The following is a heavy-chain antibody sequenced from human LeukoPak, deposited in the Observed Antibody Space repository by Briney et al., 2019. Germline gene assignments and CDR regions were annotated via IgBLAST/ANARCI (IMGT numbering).Heavy chain of an antibody. CDR2: IYSGGST. CDR1: AFTVRSKY. D-gene: IGHD2-15*01. CDR3: ARGIGAFDI. J-gene: IGHJ3*02. V-gene: IGHV3-53*01. Sequence: AGSLRLSCAASAFTVRSKYMRRLRQGPGKGLEGVSIIYSGGSTYSADSAKGRFTISRDNSKNTLYLQMNSLRAEDTAVYYCARGIGAFDIWGQGTMVTVSS.